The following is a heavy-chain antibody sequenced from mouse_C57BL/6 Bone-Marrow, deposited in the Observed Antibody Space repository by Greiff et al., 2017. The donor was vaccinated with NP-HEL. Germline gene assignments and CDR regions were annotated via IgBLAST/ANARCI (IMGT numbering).Heavy chain of an antibody. V-gene: IGHV1-4*01. J-gene: IGHJ2*01. CDR2: INPSSGYT. Sequence: VKLVESGAELARPGASVKMSCKASGYTFTSYTMHWVKQRPGQGLEWIGYINPSSGYTKYNQKFKDKATLTADKSSSTAYMQLSSLTSEDSAVYYCARELVDYWGQGTTLTVSS. CDR3: ARELVDY. D-gene: IGHD3-3*01. CDR1: GYTFTSYT.